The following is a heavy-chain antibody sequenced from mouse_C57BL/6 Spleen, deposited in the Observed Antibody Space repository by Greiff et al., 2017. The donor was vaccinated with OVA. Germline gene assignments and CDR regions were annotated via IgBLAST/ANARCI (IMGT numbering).Heavy chain of an antibody. V-gene: IGHV1-22*01. CDR1: GYTFTDYH. CDR3: AGLYYDYGVYVYV. CDR2: INPNNGGT. Sequence: VQLQQSGPELVKPGASVQMSCKASGYTFTDYHMHWVKQSHGKSLEWIGYINPNNGGTSYNQKFKGKATLPVNKYSSTAYMELRSLTSEDSAVYYCAGLYYDYGVYVYVWGTGTTVTVSS. D-gene: IGHD2-4*01. J-gene: IGHJ1*03.